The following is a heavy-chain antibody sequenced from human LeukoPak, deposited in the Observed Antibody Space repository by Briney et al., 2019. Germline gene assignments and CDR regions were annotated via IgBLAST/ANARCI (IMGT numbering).Heavy chain of an antibody. D-gene: IGHD6-6*01. J-gene: IGHJ4*02. Sequence: GGSLRLSCAASGFTFSSYEMNWVRQAPGKGLEWVSYISSSGSTIYYADSVKGRFTISRDNAKNSLYLQMNSLRAEDTAVYYCARVSSVWQLVARGAIDYWGQGTLVTVSS. CDR3: ARVSSVWQLVARGAIDY. V-gene: IGHV3-48*03. CDR1: GFTFSSYE. CDR2: ISSSGSTI.